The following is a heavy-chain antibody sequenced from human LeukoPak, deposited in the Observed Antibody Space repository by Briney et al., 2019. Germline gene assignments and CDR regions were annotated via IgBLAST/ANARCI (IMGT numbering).Heavy chain of an antibody. D-gene: IGHD3-3*01. J-gene: IGHJ4*02. CDR2: ISYDGSNK. V-gene: IGHV3-30-3*01. Sequence: GGSLRLSCAASGFTFSSYAMHWVRQAPGKGLEWVAVISYDGSNKYYADSVKGRFTISRDNSKNTLYLQMNSLRAEDTAVYYFARDDDFWSGYSIDYWGQGTLVTVSS. CDR3: ARDDDFWSGYSIDY. CDR1: GFTFSSYA.